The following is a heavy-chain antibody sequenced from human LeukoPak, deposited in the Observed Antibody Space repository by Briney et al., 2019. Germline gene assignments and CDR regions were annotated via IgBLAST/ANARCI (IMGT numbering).Heavy chain of an antibody. CDR2: IKSKTDGGTT. V-gene: IGHV3-15*01. J-gene: IGHJ3*02. Sequence: GGSLRLSCAASGFTFSDDYMTWIRQAQGKGLEWVGRIKSKTDGGTTDYAAPVNGRFTISRDDSKNTLYLQTNSLKTEDTAVYYCTTDSYYDRDAFDIWGQGTMVTVSS. D-gene: IGHD3-22*01. CDR1: GFTFSDDY. CDR3: TTDSYYDRDAFDI.